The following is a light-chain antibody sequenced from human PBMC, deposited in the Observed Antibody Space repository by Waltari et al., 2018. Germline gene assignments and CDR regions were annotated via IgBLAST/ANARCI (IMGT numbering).Light chain of an antibody. CDR3: MQGIHLASKG. J-gene: IGKJ3*01. CDR1: QSLLHSDGKTY. CDR2: EVS. V-gene: IGKV2-29*01. Sequence: DIVMTQTPLSLSVTPGQPASISCQSSQSLLHSDGKTYLYWYLQKPGQSPHLLSYEVSSRFSGVPERFSGSGSGTDCTLKICRVGAEDVMFYYGMQGIHLASKGFGPGTRVDIK.